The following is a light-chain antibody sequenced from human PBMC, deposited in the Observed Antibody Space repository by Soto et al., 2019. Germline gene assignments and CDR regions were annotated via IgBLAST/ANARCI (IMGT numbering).Light chain of an antibody. Sequence: EIVMTQSPATLSVSPGERATLSCRASQSVNSNLAWYQQKPGHSPRLLIYGASTRVTGIPARFSGSGSGTEFTLTISSLQSEDFAIYYCQQHNSWPPVFGQGTKREIK. CDR2: GAS. CDR3: QQHNSWPPV. V-gene: IGKV3-15*01. CDR1: QSVNSN. J-gene: IGKJ2*01.